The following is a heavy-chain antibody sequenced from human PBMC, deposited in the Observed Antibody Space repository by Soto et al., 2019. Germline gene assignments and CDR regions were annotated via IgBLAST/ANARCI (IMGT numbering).Heavy chain of an antibody. V-gene: IGHV3-23*01. J-gene: IGHJ4*02. CDR3: AKGTVRGVISRFDY. CDR2: ISASGGNT. Sequence: EVQLLESGGGLVQPGGSLRLSCAPSGFTFSSYAMNWVRQAPGKGLEWVSGISASGGNTYYADSVKGRFTFSRDNYKKTLYLQMNSPRDDDTAVYYCAKGTVRGVISRFDYWGQGTRVTVSS. CDR1: GFTFSSYA. D-gene: IGHD3-10*01.